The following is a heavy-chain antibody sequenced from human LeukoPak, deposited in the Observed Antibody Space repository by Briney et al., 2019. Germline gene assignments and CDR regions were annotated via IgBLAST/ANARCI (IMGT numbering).Heavy chain of an antibody. Sequence: ASVKVSCKASGYAFTGCYLHWVRQAPGQGLEWMGRINPNSGGTNHPQKFQGRVTMTRDTSISTAYMELSRLRSDDTAVYYCARALTTYYFGTSGYYFDYWGQGTLVTVSS. CDR3: ARALTTYYFGTSGYYFDY. J-gene: IGHJ4*02. CDR1: GYAFTGCY. CDR2: INPNSGGT. D-gene: IGHD3-22*01. V-gene: IGHV1-2*06.